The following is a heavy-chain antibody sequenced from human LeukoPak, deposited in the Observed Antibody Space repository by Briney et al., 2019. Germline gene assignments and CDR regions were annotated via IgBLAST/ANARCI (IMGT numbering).Heavy chain of an antibody. J-gene: IGHJ4*02. Sequence: ASLRVSCKASGYIFTNYDINWVRQAAGQGLEWVGWVNPNGKRVYAQKFQGRVPLSTDSSIKTAYMELTSLRSDDTAVYYCAKGLRSDFWGQGTLVSVSS. D-gene: IGHD3-16*02. CDR2: VNPNGKR. CDR1: GYIFTNYD. V-gene: IGHV1-8*01. CDR3: AKGLRSDF.